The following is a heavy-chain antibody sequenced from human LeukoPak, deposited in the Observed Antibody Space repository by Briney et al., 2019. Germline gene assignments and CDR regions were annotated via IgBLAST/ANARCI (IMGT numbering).Heavy chain of an antibody. D-gene: IGHD3-10*01. J-gene: IGHJ6*02. CDR3: ARDRSYYYGSGSPGGMDV. CDR2: ISSSGSTI. Sequence: GGSLRLSCVASGFTFSDDYMSWIRQAPGKGLEWVSYISSSGSTIYYADSVKGRFTISRDNAKNSLYLQMNSLRADDTAVYYCARDRSYYYGSGSPGGMDVWGQGTTVTVSS. CDR1: GFTFSDDY. V-gene: IGHV3-11*01.